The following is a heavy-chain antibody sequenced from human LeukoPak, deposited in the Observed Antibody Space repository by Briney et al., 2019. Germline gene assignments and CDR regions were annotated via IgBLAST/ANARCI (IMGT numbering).Heavy chain of an antibody. CDR1: GFTFSSYA. J-gene: IGHJ4*02. CDR3: AKDPPNYDSSGYYVGYFDY. V-gene: IGHV3-23*01. CDR2: ISGSGGST. Sequence: GRSLRLSCAASGFTFSSYAMSWVRQAPGKGLEWVSAISGSGGSTYYADSVKGRFTISRDNSKNTLYLQMNSLRAEDTAVYYCAKDPPNYDSSGYYVGYFDYWGQGTLVTVSS. D-gene: IGHD3-22*01.